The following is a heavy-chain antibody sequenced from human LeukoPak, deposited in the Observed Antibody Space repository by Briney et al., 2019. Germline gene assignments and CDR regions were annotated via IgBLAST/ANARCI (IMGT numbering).Heavy chain of an antibody. V-gene: IGHV4-59*01. CDR2: IYYSGST. CDR1: GGSISSYY. J-gene: IGHJ2*01. D-gene: IGHD6-19*01. Sequence: PSETLSLTCSVSGGSISSYYWSWLRQPPGKGPEWIGYIYYSGSTNYNPSLKCRVTISVDTSKNQFSLKLSSVPAADTAVYYCARVYSSGWYADWYFDLWGRGTLVTVSS. CDR3: ARVYSSGWYADWYFDL.